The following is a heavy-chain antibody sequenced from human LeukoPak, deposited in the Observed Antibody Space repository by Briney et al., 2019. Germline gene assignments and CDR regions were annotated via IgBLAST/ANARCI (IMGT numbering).Heavy chain of an antibody. D-gene: IGHD1-26*01. CDR1: GFTFSSYA. CDR3: STDGKSVGSYDHSDY. V-gene: IGHV3-30-3*01. Sequence: GGSLRLSCAASGFTFSSYAMHWVRQAPGKGLEWVAVISYDGSNKYYAAPLKGRFTISRDDSKNTLYLQMNSLKIEDIAIYYCSTDGKSVGSYDHSDYWGQGTLVTVSS. J-gene: IGHJ4*02. CDR2: ISYDGSNK.